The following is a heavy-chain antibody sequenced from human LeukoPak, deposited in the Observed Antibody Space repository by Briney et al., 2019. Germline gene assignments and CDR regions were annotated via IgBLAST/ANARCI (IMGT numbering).Heavy chain of an antibody. CDR1: GGSISSYY. CDR2: IYYSGST. J-gene: IGHJ4*02. D-gene: IGHD6-19*01. Sequence: SETLSLTCTVSGGSISSYYWSWIRQPPGKGLEGIGYIYYSGSTNYNPSLKSRVTISVDTSKNQFSLRLSSVTAADTAVHYCARIAVAGPYYFDYWGQGTLVTVSS. V-gene: IGHV4-59*08. CDR3: ARIAVAGPYYFDY.